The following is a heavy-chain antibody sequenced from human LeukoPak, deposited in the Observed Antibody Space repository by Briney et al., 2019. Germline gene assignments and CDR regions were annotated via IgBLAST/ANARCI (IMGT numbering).Heavy chain of an antibody. D-gene: IGHD2-15*01. V-gene: IGHV1-46*01. J-gene: IGHJ4*02. CDR3: AREQGQVPGPLVVAGTYYFDC. CDR1: GYTFTSNH. CDR2: INPSGRST. Sequence: GASVKVSCKASGYTFTSNHIHWVRQAPGQGLEWMGIINPSGRSTNYAHKFQGRVTMTSDTSTSTVYMELSGLRSEDTAMYYCAREQGQVPGPLVVAGTYYFDCWGQGTLVTVSS.